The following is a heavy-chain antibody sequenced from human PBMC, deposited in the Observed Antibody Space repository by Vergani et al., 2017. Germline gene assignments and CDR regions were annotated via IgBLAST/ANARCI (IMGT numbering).Heavy chain of an antibody. Sequence: QVQLVQSGAEVKKPGSSVKVSCKASGGTFSSYAISWVRQAPGQGLEWMGGIIPIFGTANYAQKFHGRVTITADESTSTAYMELSSLRSEDTAVYYCARDYPPEGYDSSGYYSYYFDYWGQGTLVTVSS. CDR2: IIPIFGTA. CDR3: ARDYPPEGYDSSGYYSYYFDY. V-gene: IGHV1-69*12. D-gene: IGHD3-22*01. CDR1: GGTFSSYA. J-gene: IGHJ4*02.